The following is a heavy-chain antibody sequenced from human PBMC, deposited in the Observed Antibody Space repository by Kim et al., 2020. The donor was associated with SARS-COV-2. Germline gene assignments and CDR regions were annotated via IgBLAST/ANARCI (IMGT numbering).Heavy chain of an antibody. CDR1: GYTFTSYY. CDR3: AREGYSGYDDYYYYGMDV. Sequence: ASVKVSCKASGYTFTSYYIHWVRQAPGQGLEWMGIINPSGGSTSYAQKFQGRVTMTRDTSTSTVYMELSSLRSEDTAVYYCAREGYSGYDDYYYYGMDVWGQGTTVTVSS. CDR2: INPSGGST. D-gene: IGHD5-12*01. J-gene: IGHJ6*02. V-gene: IGHV1-46*01.